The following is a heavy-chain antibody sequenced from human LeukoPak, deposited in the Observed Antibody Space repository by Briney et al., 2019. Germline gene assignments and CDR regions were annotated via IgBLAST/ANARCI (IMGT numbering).Heavy chain of an antibody. CDR1: GYTLTELS. CDR2: FDPEDGET. Sequence: GASVKVSCKVSGYTLTELSMHWVRQAPGKGLEWMGGFDPEDGETIYAQKFQGRVTMTEDTSTDTAYMELSSLRSEDTAVYYCATGGYCSGGSCYYFDHWGQGTLVTVSS. D-gene: IGHD2-15*01. CDR3: ATGGYCSGGSCYYFDH. V-gene: IGHV1-24*01. J-gene: IGHJ4*02.